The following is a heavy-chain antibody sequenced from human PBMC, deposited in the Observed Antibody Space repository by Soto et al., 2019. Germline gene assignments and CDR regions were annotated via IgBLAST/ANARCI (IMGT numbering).Heavy chain of an antibody. V-gene: IGHV3-30-3*01. CDR1: GFTFSSYA. J-gene: IGHJ4*02. Sequence: QVQLVESGGGVVQPGRSLRLSCAASGFTFSSYAMHWVRQAPGKGLEWVAVISYDGSNKYYADSVKGRFTISRDNFKNTLYLQMNSLRAEDTAVYYCARDLTAVAVDYWGQGTLVTVSS. CDR3: ARDLTAVAVDY. D-gene: IGHD6-19*01. CDR2: ISYDGSNK.